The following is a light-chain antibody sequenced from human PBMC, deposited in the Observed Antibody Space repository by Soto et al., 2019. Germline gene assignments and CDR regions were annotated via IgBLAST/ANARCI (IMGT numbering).Light chain of an antibody. Sequence: QSVLTQPPSVSAAPGQRVTISCSGSDSNIGNNYVSWYQHLPGTAPKLLIYDSNKRPSGIPDRFSGSKSGTSATLGITGLQTGDEADYYCGTWDTSLRAGYDFGTGTKVTVL. J-gene: IGLJ1*01. CDR1: DSNIGNNY. CDR2: DSN. V-gene: IGLV1-51*01. CDR3: GTWDTSLRAGYD.